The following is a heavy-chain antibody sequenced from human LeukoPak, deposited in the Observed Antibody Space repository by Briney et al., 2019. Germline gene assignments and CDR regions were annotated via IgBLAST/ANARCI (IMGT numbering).Heavy chain of an antibody. CDR3: AKRRYCSTTNCHDFDY. J-gene: IGHJ4*02. CDR1: GFTFSSYA. V-gene: IGHV3-23*01. CDR2: ISAGGETP. D-gene: IGHD2-2*01. Sequence: GGSLRLSCAASGFTFSSYAMSWVRQAPGKGLEWVSAISAGGETPYYADSVMGRFTISRDNFKNTLYLRMNSLRADDTAVYYCAKRRYCSTTNCHDFDYWGQGTLVTVSS.